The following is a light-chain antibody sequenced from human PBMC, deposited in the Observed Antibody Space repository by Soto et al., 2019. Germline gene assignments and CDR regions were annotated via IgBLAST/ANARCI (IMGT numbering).Light chain of an antibody. J-gene: IGKJ1*01. CDR1: QSVDSTF. V-gene: IGKV3-20*01. CDR2: GAS. CDR3: QQYIGSVT. Sequence: EIVLTQSPGSLSLSPGERATLSCRASQSVDSTFFAWYQKKPGQAPRLLIYGASKTATGVPDRFCGSCSGTDFTLTISRLDLEVFAVYYSQQYIGSVTFGPGTKVEI.